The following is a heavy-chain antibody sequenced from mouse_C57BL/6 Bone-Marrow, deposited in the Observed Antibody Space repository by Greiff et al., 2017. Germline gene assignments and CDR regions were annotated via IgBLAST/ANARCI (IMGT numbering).Heavy chain of an antibody. V-gene: IGHV1-81*01. Sequence: QVQLQQSGAELARPGASVKLSCKASGYTFTSYGISWVKQRTGQGLEWIGEIYPRSGNTYYNEKFKGKATLTADKSSSTAYMELRSLTSEDSAVYFCARNDGYYRGYAMDYWGPGTSVTVSS. D-gene: IGHD2-3*01. CDR3: ARNDGYYRGYAMDY. CDR1: GYTFTSYG. CDR2: IYPRSGNT. J-gene: IGHJ4*01.